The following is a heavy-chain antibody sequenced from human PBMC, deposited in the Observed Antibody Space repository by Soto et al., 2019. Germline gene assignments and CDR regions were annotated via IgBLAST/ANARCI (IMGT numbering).Heavy chain of an antibody. CDR1: GGSVSNSY. J-gene: IGHJ4*02. CDR2: VYYSGST. Sequence: TLSLTCTVSGGSVSNSYWGWIRQPPGKGLEWVAYVYYSGSTNYNPSLGSRVTISVDKSKNQFSLKMTSVAGADTAVYYCARGRSHEWELLVQYFDYWGQGTLVTVSS. V-gene: IGHV4-59*02. CDR3: ARGRSHEWELLVQYFDY. D-gene: IGHD1-26*01.